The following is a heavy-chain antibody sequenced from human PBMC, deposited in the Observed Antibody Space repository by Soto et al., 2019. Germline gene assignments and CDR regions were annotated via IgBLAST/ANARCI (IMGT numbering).Heavy chain of an antibody. D-gene: IGHD3-10*01. V-gene: IGHV1-24*01. CDR1: GYTLTELS. Sequence: ASVKVSCKVSGYTLTELSMHWVRQAPGKGLEWMGGFDPEDGETIYAQKFQGRVTMTEDTSTDTAYMELSSLRSEDTAVYYCAMMAMVRGVINYYYYGIDVWGQGTSVTVSS. J-gene: IGHJ6*02. CDR3: AMMAMVRGVINYYYYGIDV. CDR2: FDPEDGET.